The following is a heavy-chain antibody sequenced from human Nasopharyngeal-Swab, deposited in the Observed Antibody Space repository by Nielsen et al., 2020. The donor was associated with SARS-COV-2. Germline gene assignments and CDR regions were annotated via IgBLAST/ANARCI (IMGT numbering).Heavy chain of an antibody. Sequence: ASVQVSCKASGYTFTSYGISWVRQAPGQGLEWMGWISAYNGNTNYAQKLQGRVTMTTDTSTSTAYMELRSLRSDDTAVYYCARDRAYDSSGYGLYWGQGTLVTVSS. D-gene: IGHD3-22*01. V-gene: IGHV1-18*01. J-gene: IGHJ4*02. CDR2: ISAYNGNT. CDR1: GYTFTSYG. CDR3: ARDRAYDSSGYGLY.